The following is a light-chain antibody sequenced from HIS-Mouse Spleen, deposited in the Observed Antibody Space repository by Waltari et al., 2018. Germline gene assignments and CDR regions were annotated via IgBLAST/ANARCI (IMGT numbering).Light chain of an antibody. Sequence: QSALTQPASVSGSPGQSITISCTGTSSDVWRYHLFPWYQQHPGKAPKLMIYEGSKRPSGVSNRFSGSKSGNTASLTISGLQAEDEADYYCCSYAGSSTWVFGGGTKLTVL. CDR1: SSDVWRYHL. V-gene: IGLV2-23*01. CDR3: CSYAGSSTWV. J-gene: IGLJ3*02. CDR2: EGS.